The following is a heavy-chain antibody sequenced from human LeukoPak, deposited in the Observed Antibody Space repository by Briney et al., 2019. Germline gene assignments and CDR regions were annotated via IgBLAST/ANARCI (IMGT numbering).Heavy chain of an antibody. CDR3: ARDDRNSYYDY. CDR2: IRDDGSDS. J-gene: IGHJ4*02. V-gene: IGHV3-7*01. Sequence: PGGSLRLSCVGSGFTFSAYWMTWVRQAPGKGPEWVANIRDDGSDSYYVGPVKGRFTISRDNAKNSLYLQMNSLRAEDTAVYYCARDDRNSYYDYWGQGTLVTVSS. CDR1: GFTFSAYW. D-gene: IGHD2-21*01.